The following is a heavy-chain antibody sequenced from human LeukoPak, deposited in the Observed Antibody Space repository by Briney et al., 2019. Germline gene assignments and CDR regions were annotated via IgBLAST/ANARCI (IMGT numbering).Heavy chain of an antibody. CDR2: IIPIFGTA. Sequence: SAKVSCKASGGTFSSYAISWVRQAPGQGLEWMGGIIPIFGTANYAQKFQGRVTITADESTSTACMELSSLRSEDTAVYYCARTRVVATTVIGYYYGMDVWGQGTTVTVSS. J-gene: IGHJ6*02. CDR3: ARTRVVATTVIGYYYGMDV. V-gene: IGHV1-69*01. D-gene: IGHD2-15*01. CDR1: GGTFSSYA.